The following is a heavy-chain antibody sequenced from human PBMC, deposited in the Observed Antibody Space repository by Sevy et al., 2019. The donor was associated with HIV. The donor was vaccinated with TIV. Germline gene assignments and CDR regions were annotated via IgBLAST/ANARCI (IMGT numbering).Heavy chain of an antibody. CDR3: ARSLPDTADFDF. J-gene: IGHJ4*02. D-gene: IGHD5-18*01. CDR1: GGPISNYY. Sequence: SETLSLTCTVSGGPISNYYWSWIRQPAGKGMEWTGRIYTSGNTNYNPSIKSRVTMSVDTSKNQFSLKLTSVTAADTAIYYCARSLPDTADFDFWGQGTLVTVSS. CDR2: IYTSGNT. V-gene: IGHV4-4*07.